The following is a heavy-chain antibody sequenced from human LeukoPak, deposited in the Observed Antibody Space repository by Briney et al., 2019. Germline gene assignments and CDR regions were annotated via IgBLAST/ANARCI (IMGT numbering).Heavy chain of an antibody. CDR2: IIPIFGTA. D-gene: IGHD6-13*01. CDR3: ARGVPRYCRSPGRAAAGICGVY. V-gene: IGHV1-69*06. Sequence: SVKVSYKASGGTFSSYAISYVRQAPGHALEWMGGIIPIFGTANYAQKFQGRVTITADKSTGTAYMELSSLRSEDTAVYYCARGVPRYCRSPGRAAAGICGVYWGQGTLVTASS. CDR1: GGTFSSYA. J-gene: IGHJ4*02.